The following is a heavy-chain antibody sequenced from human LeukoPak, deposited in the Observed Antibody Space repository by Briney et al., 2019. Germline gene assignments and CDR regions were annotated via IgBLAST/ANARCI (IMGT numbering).Heavy chain of an antibody. V-gene: IGHV1-69*06. Sequence: SVKVSCMASGGTFSSYAISWVRQAPGQGLEWMGVIIPIFGTANYAQKFQGRVTITADKSTSTAYMELSSLRSEDTAVYYCARDLSQGRAVAGYFDNWGQGTLVTVSS. J-gene: IGHJ4*02. D-gene: IGHD6-19*01. CDR1: GGTFSSYA. CDR3: ARDLSQGRAVAGYFDN. CDR2: IIPIFGTA.